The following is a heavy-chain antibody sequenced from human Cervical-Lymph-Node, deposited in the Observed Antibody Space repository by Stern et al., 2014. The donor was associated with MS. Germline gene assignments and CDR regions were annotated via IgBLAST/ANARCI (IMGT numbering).Heavy chain of an antibody. CDR2: INQDGTDE. Sequence: EVQLVESGGDLVQPGGSRRLSLAASGFTFTTYWMSWVRQAPGKGLEWGANINQDGTDEHLVDSVKGRFTISRDNAKNSLFLQMNSLRAEDTAVYYCASYHFLSGFAFHPWGQGTLVTVSS. V-gene: IGHV3-7*01. D-gene: IGHD3-3*01. CDR3: ASYHFLSGFAFHP. CDR1: GFTFTTYW. J-gene: IGHJ5*02.